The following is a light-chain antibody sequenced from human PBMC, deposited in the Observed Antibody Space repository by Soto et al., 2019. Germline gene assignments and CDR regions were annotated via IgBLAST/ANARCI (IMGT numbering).Light chain of an antibody. CDR3: QQYDNCPPYT. Sequence: EIVMTQSPATLSVSPGERATLSCRARQSVSSNLAWYQQKPGQAPRLLIYGASTRPTGIPPRFSGSGSGTAVTPTISSRQSADFAVSYCQQYDNCPPYTFGQGTKLEIK. V-gene: IGKV3-15*01. CDR2: GAS. CDR1: QSVSSN. J-gene: IGKJ2*01.